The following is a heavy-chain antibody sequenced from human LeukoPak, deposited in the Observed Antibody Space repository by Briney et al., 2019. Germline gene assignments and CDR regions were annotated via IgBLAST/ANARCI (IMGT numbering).Heavy chain of an antibody. CDR2: LDAGGGDT. CDR3: AKEFSSGWNF. Sequence: PGGSLRLSCAASGFTFGTHAMGWVRQAPGKGLEWVSSLDAGGGDTYYADSVQGRFTISRDNSKNTLHLQMNNLRGEDTALYYCAKEFSSGWNFWGQGTQVTVSS. J-gene: IGHJ4*02. V-gene: IGHV3-23*01. CDR1: GFTFGTHA. D-gene: IGHD6-19*01.